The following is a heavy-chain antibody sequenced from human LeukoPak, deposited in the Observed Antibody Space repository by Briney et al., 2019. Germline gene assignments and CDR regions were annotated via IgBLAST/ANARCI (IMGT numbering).Heavy chain of an antibody. CDR2: ISSSSSTI. J-gene: IGHJ3*02. CDR3: ARARTGAFDI. V-gene: IGHV3-48*04. CDR1: GFTFSSYS. Sequence: GGSLRLSCAASGFTFSSYSMNWVRQAPGKGLEWVSYISSSSSTIYYADSVKGRFTISRDNAKNSLYLQMNSLRAEDTAVYYCARARTGAFDIWGQGTMVTVSS.